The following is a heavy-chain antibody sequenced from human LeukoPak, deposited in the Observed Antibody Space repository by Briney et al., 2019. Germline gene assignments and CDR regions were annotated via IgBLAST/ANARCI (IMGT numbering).Heavy chain of an antibody. Sequence: PGGSLRLSCAASEFTFSSYSMNRVRQAPGKGLEWVSSISSSSSYIYYADSVKGRFTISRDNAKNSLYLQMNSLRAEDTAVYYCARPISSGWSITSYYYYYMDVWGKGTTVTVSS. J-gene: IGHJ6*03. D-gene: IGHD6-19*01. CDR1: EFTFSSYS. CDR2: ISSSSSYI. V-gene: IGHV3-21*01. CDR3: ARPISSGWSITSYYYYYMDV.